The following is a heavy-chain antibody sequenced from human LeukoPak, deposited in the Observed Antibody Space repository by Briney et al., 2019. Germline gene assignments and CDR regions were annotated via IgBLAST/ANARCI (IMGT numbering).Heavy chain of an antibody. J-gene: IGHJ4*02. CDR1: GFTFSSYG. Sequence: GGTLRLSCAASGFTFSSYGMSWVRQAPGKGLEWVSLISGTGGSTYYADSVKGRFTISRDNSKNTLYLQMNSLKTEDTAVYYCTTDRAYFDYWGQGTLVTVSS. CDR2: ISGTGGST. V-gene: IGHV3-23*01. CDR3: TTDRAYFDY.